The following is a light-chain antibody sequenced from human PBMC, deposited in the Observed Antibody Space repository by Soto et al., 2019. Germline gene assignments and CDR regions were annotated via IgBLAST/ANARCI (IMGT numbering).Light chain of an antibody. Sequence: DIQMTQSPASLAASVGDRVTITCRASQSISSYLNWYQQKPGKAPRLLIYAASSLQSGVPSRFSATVSGTEFSLTITSLPPEDFATYCCQQLFDSPITFGQGTRLEIK. J-gene: IGKJ5*01. CDR3: QQLFDSPIT. CDR1: QSISSY. V-gene: IGKV1-39*01. CDR2: AAS.